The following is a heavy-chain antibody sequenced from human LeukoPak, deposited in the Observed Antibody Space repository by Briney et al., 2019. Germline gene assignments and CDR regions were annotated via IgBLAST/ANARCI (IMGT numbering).Heavy chain of an antibody. Sequence: GGSLRLSCAASGFTFRNSWMHWVRQGPGKGLVWVSRVNPDGSATTYADSVKGRFAISRDNAKNTLYLQMNSLRAEDTAVYYCARSLIGSDDYWGQGSLVTVSS. J-gene: IGHJ4*02. V-gene: IGHV3-74*01. CDR3: ARSLIGSDDY. CDR1: GFTFRNSW. CDR2: VNPDGSAT. D-gene: IGHD1-20*01.